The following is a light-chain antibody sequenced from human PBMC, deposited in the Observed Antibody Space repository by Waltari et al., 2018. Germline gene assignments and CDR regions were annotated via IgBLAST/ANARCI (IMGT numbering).Light chain of an antibody. J-gene: IGLJ3*02. CDR2: TDN. V-gene: IGLV3-9*02. CDR3: QVWDTSTAL. CDR1: DLGSRG. Sequence: SYDLTQPLSVSVALGQTATIACGGDDLGSRGVHWYQQRPGQAPVLVMYTDNNRPSGIPERFSGSNSGNTATLTISRAQAGDEADYYCQVWDTSTALFGGGTKLTVL.